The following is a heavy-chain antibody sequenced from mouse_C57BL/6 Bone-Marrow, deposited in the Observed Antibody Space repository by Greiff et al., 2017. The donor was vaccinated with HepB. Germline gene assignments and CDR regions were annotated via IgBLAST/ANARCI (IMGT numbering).Heavy chain of an antibody. CDR3: ARRSMVHYAMDY. D-gene: IGHD1-1*02. J-gene: IGHJ4*01. Sequence: EVKLQESGGGLVQPGGSLKLSCAASGFTFSDYYMYWVRQTPEKRLEWVAYISNGGGSTYYPDTVKGRFTISRDNAKNTLYLQMSRLKSEDTAMYYCARRSMVHYAMDYWGQGTSVTVSS. CDR2: ISNGGGST. CDR1: GFTFSDYY. V-gene: IGHV5-12*01.